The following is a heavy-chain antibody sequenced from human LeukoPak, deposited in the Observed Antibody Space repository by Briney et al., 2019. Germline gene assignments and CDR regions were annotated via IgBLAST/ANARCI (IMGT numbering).Heavy chain of an antibody. CDR2: ISGSGGST. J-gene: IGHJ4*02. Sequence: GGSLRLPCAASGFTFSSYGMSWVRQAPGKGLEWVSGISGSGGSTYYADSVKGRSTISRDNSKNTLYLQMNSLRAEDTAVYYCAKFSHDSGGRFDYWGQGTLVTVSS. CDR1: GFTFSSYG. D-gene: IGHD3-22*01. CDR3: AKFSHDSGGRFDY. V-gene: IGHV3-23*01.